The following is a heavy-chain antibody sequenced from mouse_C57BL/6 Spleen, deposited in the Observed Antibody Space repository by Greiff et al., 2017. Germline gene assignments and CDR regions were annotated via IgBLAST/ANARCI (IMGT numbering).Heavy chain of an antibody. Sequence: VQLLQSGLGLVQPSQSLSITCTVSGFSLTSYAVSWVRQSPGKGLEWLAAIWGGGSTDYNAAFISRLSISKDNSKSQVFFKMNSLQADDTAIYYCARKSDYYAMDYWGQGTSVTVSS. CDR1: GFSLTSYA. CDR3: ARKSDYYAMDY. CDR2: IWGGGST. V-gene: IGHV2-2*01. J-gene: IGHJ4*01.